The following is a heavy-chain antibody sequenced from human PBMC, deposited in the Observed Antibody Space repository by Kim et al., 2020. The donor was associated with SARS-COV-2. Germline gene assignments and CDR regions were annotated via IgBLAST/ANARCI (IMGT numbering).Heavy chain of an antibody. CDR3: ARDVTGSGPFDP. V-gene: IGHV4-4*02. Sequence: NYNPSLKSRVTISVAKSKNQFSLKLSSVTAADTAVYYCARDVTGSGPFDPWGQGTLVTVSS. J-gene: IGHJ5*02. D-gene: IGHD3-10*01.